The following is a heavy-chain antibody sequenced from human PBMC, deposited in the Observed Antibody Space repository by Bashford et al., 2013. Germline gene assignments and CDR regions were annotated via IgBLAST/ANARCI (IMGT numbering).Heavy chain of an antibody. Sequence: SETLSLTCTVSGDSITSDNYYWNWIRQPAGKGLEWIGRIYAIGSTNYNPSLKSRVTISVDTSKNQFSLKLNSVTAADTAVYYCTKTRRELRRAFDVWGQGAMVTVSS. CDR3: TKTRRELRRAFDV. CDR2: IYAIGST. V-gene: IGHV4-61*02. J-gene: IGHJ3*01. D-gene: IGHD1-1*01. CDR1: GDSITSDNYY.